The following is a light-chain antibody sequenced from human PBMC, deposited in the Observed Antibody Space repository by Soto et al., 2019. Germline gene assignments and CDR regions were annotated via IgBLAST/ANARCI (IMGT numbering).Light chain of an antibody. V-gene: IGLV2-14*01. CDR2: EVS. CDR1: SSDVGGYDY. CDR3: SSYASSNTLV. J-gene: IGLJ3*02. Sequence: QSALTQPASVSGSPGQSITISCTGTSSDVGGYDYVSWYQQHPGKAPKLMIYEVSNRPSGVSNRFSGSKSGNTASLTISGLQAEDEADCYCSSYASSNTLVFGRGTKLTVL.